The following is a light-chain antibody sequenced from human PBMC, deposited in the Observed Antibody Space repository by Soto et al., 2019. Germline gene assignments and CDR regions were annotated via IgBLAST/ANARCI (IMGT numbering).Light chain of an antibody. CDR2: EVS. V-gene: IGLV2-8*01. Sequence: QSVLTQPPSASGSPGQSVTISCTGTSSDVGGYNFVSWYQQHPGKAPQLMIYEVSKRPSGVPDRFSGSKSGNTASLTVSGLQTEDEGDYYCCSYAGSMVHVVFGGGTKLTVL. J-gene: IGLJ2*01. CDR1: SSDVGGYNF. CDR3: CSYAGSMVHVV.